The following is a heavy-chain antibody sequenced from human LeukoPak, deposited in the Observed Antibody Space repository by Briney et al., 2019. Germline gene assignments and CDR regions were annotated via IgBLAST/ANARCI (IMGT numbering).Heavy chain of an antibody. CDR2: ISSSSYI. D-gene: IGHD3-10*01. V-gene: IGHV3-21*01. J-gene: IGHJ4*02. Sequence: GGSLRLSCAASGFTFSSYSMNWVRQAPGKGLEWVSSISSSSYIYYADSVKGRFTISRDNAKNSLYLQMNSLRAEDTAVYYCARGLYGSGSYPSPFDYWGQGTLVTVSS. CDR3: ARGLYGSGSYPSPFDY. CDR1: GFTFSSYS.